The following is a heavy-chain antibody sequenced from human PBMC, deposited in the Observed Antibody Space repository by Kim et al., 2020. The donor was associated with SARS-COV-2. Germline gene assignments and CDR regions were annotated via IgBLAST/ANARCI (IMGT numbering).Heavy chain of an antibody. D-gene: IGHD3-16*02. Sequence: GGSLRLSCAASGFTFSDYYMNWIRQAPGEGLEWVSYISSSSSNTNYADSVTGRFTISRDTAKNSLYLQMNSLRAEDTAVYYCARVGYEYVWGSYRDYYYYGMDVWGQGTPVTASS. V-gene: IGHV3-11*05. CDR2: ISSSSSNT. CDR1: GFTFSDYY. J-gene: IGHJ6*02. CDR3: ARVGYEYVWGSYRDYYYYGMDV.